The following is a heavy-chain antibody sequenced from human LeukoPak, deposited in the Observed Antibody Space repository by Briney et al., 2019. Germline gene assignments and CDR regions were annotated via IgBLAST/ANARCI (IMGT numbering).Heavy chain of an antibody. J-gene: IGHJ4*02. CDR2: INTSGGST. D-gene: IGHD2-21*01. Sequence: PGGSLRLSCVASGFTFRHYDMRWVRQAPGKRLEWVSSINTSGGSTYYADSLQGRFTISRDNYKNALHLQMNNVRAEDTALYYCMKLPTMIIVIDTDFEYWGQGAQVTVSS. CDR3: MKLPTMIIVIDTDFEY. V-gene: IGHV3-23*01. CDR1: GFTFRHYD.